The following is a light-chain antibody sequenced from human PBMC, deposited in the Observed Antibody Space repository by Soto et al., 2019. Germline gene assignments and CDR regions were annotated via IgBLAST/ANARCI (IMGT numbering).Light chain of an antibody. CDR1: SSDVGAYGY. V-gene: IGLV2-14*01. CDR3: SSYTTIHAWV. Sequence: QSALTQPASVSGSPGQSITISCTGTSSDVGAYGYVSWYQQHPGKSPKIILYEVNNRPSGLSNRFSGSKSGNTASLTISGLQAEDEADYYFSSYTTIHAWVFCGGTKLTVL. J-gene: IGLJ3*02. CDR2: EVN.